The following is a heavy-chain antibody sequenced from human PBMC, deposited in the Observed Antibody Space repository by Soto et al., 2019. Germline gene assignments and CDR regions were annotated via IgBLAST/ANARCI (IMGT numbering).Heavy chain of an antibody. J-gene: IGHJ5*02. CDR3: TRSILIRQQLVPNWFDP. Sequence: QVQRQESGPGLVKPSQTLSLTCTVSGASISSGGYYWSWIRQHPGKGLEWIGYIYYSGSTYYNPSLKRRVTISMDTSENQFSLKLTSVTAADTAVYFCTRSILIRQQLVPNWFDPWGQGTLVTVSS. CDR2: IYYSGST. CDR1: GASISSGGYY. D-gene: IGHD6-13*01. V-gene: IGHV4-31*03.